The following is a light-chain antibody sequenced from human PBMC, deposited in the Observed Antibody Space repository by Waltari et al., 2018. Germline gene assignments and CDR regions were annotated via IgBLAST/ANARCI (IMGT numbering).Light chain of an antibody. CDR1: SRDVGSYNL. CDR3: CSYAGSAIWV. Sequence: QSALTQPASVSGSPGQSITLSCTGTSRDVGSYNLVSWYQQHPGKTPKLMLYEDNKRPSGVSNRFSGSKSGNTASLTISGLQAEDEADYYCCSYAGSAIWVFGGGTKLTVL. V-gene: IGLV2-23*01. CDR2: EDN. J-gene: IGLJ3*02.